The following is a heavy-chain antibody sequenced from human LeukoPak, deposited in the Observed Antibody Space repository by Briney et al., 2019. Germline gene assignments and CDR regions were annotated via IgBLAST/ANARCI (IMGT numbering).Heavy chain of an antibody. CDR3: ARGRGYCSSTSCHSPDY. J-gene: IGHJ4*02. CDR2: ISYDGSDK. V-gene: IGHV3-30-3*01. Sequence: GGSLRLSCAASGFTFSNYWMSWVRQAPGKGLEWVAVISYDGSDKYYADSVKGRFTISRDNSKNTLYVQMNSLRAEDTAVYYCARGRGYCSSTSCHSPDYWGQGTLVTVSS. CDR1: GFTFSNYW. D-gene: IGHD2-2*01.